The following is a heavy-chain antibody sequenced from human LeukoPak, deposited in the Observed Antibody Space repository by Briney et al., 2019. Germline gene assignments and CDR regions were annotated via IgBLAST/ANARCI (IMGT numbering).Heavy chain of an antibody. CDR2: ISSSSSYI. CDR1: GFTFSSYS. D-gene: IGHD2-15*01. Sequence: PGGSLRLSCAASGFTFSSYSMNWVRQAPGKGLEWVSSISSSSSYIYYGDSVKGRFTISRDNAKNSLYLQMDSLRAEDTAVYYCAKGWSFDIRGQGTMVTVTS. J-gene: IGHJ3*02. CDR3: AKGWSFDI. V-gene: IGHV3-21*01.